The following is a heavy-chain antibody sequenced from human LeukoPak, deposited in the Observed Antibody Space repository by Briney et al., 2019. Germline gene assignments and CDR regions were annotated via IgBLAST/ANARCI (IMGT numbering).Heavy chain of an antibody. V-gene: IGHV4-34*01. J-gene: IGHJ4*02. CDR2: INHSGST. Sequence: PSETLSLTCAVYGGSFSGYYWSWVRQPPGKGLEWIGEINHSGSTNYNPSLKSRGTISVDTSKNQFSLKLSSVTAADTAVYYCARWGQNYYDSSGLDYWGQGTLVSVSS. D-gene: IGHD3-22*01. CDR1: GGSFSGYY. CDR3: ARWGQNYYDSSGLDY.